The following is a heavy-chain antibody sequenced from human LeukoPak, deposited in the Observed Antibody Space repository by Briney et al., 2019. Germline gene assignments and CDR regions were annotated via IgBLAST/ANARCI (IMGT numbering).Heavy chain of an antibody. V-gene: IGHV3-23*01. CDR3: ARGLLRDGYTYTYSFDY. J-gene: IGHJ4*02. CDR1: GFTFSSYA. Sequence: GGSLRLSCAASGFTFSSYAMSWVRQAPGKGLEWVSAISGSGGSTYYADSVKGRFTISRDSTKNTIYLQMNSLRAEDTAVYYCARGLLRDGYTYTYSFDYWGQGALVTVSS. D-gene: IGHD5-18*01. CDR2: ISGSGGST.